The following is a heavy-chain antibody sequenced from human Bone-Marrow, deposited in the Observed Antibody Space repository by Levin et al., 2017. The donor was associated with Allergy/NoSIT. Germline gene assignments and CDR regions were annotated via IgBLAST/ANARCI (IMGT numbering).Heavy chain of an antibody. CDR3: ARRRGYSGYDFHLDAFDI. D-gene: IGHD5-12*01. J-gene: IGHJ3*02. Sequence: PSETLSLTCTVSGDSISNNSHYWGWIRQPPGKGLEWIGSIYYSGSTYYDPSLKSRVTISVDTSKNQFSLKLSSVTAADTAVYYCARRRGYSGYDFHLDAFDIWGQGTVVTVSS. CDR2: IYYSGST. CDR1: GDSISNNSHY. V-gene: IGHV4-39*01.